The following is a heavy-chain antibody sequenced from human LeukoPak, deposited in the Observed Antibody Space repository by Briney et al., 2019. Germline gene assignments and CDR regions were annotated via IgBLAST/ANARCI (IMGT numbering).Heavy chain of an antibody. CDR2: IYGGGST. V-gene: IGHV3-66*01. CDR1: GFTFSSYA. Sequence: GGSLRLSCAASGFTFSSYAMSWVRQAPGEGLEWVSIIYGGGSTSYADSVKGRFTVSRDNSKNVVYLEMNSLGAEDTAVYYCVGSGGLSQYWGQGTLVTVSS. CDR3: VGSGGLSQY. J-gene: IGHJ4*02. D-gene: IGHD2-15*01.